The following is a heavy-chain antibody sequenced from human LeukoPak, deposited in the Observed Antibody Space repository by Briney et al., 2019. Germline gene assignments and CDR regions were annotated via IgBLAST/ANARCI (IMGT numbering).Heavy chain of an antibody. D-gene: IGHD3-22*01. J-gene: IGHJ4*02. CDR3: ARGTDMTSIAGYYSFGH. CDR1: VGSISSSY. Sequence: PSESLSLTFTVSVGSISSSYWTWIRQPAGKGLEWVGRIYSSGAAYYSPSLESRVTISVDTSSNQFSLKLTSMTAADTAVYYCARGTDMTSIAGYYSFGHWGQGILVSVSS. CDR2: IYSSGAA. V-gene: IGHV4-4*07.